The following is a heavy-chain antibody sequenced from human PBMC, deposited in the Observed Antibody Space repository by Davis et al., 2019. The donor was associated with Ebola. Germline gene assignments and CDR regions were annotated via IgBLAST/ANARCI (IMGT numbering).Heavy chain of an antibody. V-gene: IGHV1-18*01. J-gene: IGHJ6*02. CDR3: ARDRWLRYHPDENYYYYYGMDV. CDR1: GYTFTGYD. CDR2: ISAYNGNT. D-gene: IGHD6-19*01. Sequence: AASVKVSCKASGYTFTGYDINWVRQAPGQGLEWMGWISAYNGNTNYAQKLQGRVTMTTDTSTSTAYMELRSLRSDDTAVYYCARDRWLRYHPDENYYYYYGMDVWGQGTTVTVSS.